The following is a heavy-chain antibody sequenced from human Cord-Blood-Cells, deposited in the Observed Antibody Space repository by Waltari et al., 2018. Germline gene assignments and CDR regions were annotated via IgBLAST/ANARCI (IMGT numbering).Heavy chain of an antibody. CDR2: IYHSGST. CDR1: GYSISSGYY. J-gene: IGHJ5*02. CDR3: ARDPAVHGSSWYGYNWFDP. Sequence: QVQLQESGPGLVKPSETLSLTCTVSGYSISSGYYWGWIRRPPGKGLEWIGSIYHSGSTYYNPSLKSRVTISVDTSKNQFSLKLSSVTAADMAVYYCARDPAVHGSSWYGYNWFDPWGQGTLVTVSS. V-gene: IGHV4-38-2*02. D-gene: IGHD6-13*01.